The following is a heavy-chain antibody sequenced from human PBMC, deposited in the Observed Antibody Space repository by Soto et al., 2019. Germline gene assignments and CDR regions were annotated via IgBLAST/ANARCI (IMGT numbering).Heavy chain of an antibody. Sequence: QVQLQQWGAGLLKPSETLSLTCAVYGGSFSGYYWSWIRQPPGKGLEWIGEINHSGSTNYNPSLKSRVTISVDTSKNQFSLKLSYVTAADTAVYYCASAIEYSSSPYLHWGQGTLVTVSS. J-gene: IGHJ4*02. CDR2: INHSGST. V-gene: IGHV4-34*01. CDR3: ASAIEYSSSPYLH. CDR1: GGSFSGYY. D-gene: IGHD6-6*01.